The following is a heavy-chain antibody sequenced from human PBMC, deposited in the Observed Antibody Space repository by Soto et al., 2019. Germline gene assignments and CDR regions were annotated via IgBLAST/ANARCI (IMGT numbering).Heavy chain of an antibody. CDR2: ISNDGSNK. CDR3: AGEDLAAPGSTFDI. CDR1: TFTFSTYG. J-gene: IGHJ3*02. D-gene: IGHD6-13*01. Sequence: GGSLRLSCAASTFTFSTYGMHWVRQAPGKGLEWVAFISNDGSNKYYADSVKGRFTISRDNSRNTLYLQMNSLRADDTAVFYCAGEDLAAPGSTFDIWGQGTMVTVSS. V-gene: IGHV3-30-3*01.